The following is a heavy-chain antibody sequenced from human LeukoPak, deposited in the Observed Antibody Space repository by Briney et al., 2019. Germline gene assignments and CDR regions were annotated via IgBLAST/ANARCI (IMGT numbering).Heavy chain of an antibody. V-gene: IGHV1-46*01. CDR2: INPSGGST. CDR1: GYTFTSYY. J-gene: IGHJ4*02. D-gene: IGHD6-19*01. Sequence: GASVKVSCKASGYTFTSYYMHWVRQAPGQGLEWMGIINPSGGSTSYAQKFQGRVTMTRDMSTSTVYMELSSLRSEHTAVYYCARDITPHLYSSGWSDFDYWGQGTLVTVSS. CDR3: ARDITPHLYSSGWSDFDY.